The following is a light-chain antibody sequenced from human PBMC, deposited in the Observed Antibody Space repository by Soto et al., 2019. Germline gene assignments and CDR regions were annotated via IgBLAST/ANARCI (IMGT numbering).Light chain of an antibody. CDR1: SSDVGGYNY. V-gene: IGLV2-8*01. Sequence: QSALTQPPSASGSPGQSVTISCTGTSSDVGGYNYVSWYQQYPGRAPKLMIYEVTKRPSGVPDRFSGSKSGNTASLTVSGLQAEDEADYYCSSYAASNNFYCVCGGGTTLTVL. J-gene: IGLJ3*02. CDR2: EVT. CDR3: SSYAASNNFYCV.